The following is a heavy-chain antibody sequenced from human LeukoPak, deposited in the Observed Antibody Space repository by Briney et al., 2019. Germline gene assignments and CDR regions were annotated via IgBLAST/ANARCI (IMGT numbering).Heavy chain of an antibody. CDR1: RFSFTSYW. D-gene: IGHD3-3*01. J-gene: IGHJ4*02. CDR3: WRDRKGNNDFWSGYTTFLDY. V-gene: IGHV3-7*01. Sequence: GGPLRLSCAASRFSFTSYWMSWVRQAPWKGLEWVTHINKDGSEKYYVDSVKGRFTISRDNAKNSLYLQMNRLRAEYTSLYCSWRDRKGNNDFWSGYTTFLDYWGQGPRVSVSS. CDR2: INKDGSEK.